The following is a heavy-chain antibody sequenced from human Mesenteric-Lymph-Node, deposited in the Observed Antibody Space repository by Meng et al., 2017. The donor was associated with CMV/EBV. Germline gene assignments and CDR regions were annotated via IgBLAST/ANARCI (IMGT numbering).Heavy chain of an antibody. CDR2: IRSDGGLE. CDR3: AKDRPHILGLDP. D-gene: IGHD2-21*01. V-gene: IGHV3-30*02. J-gene: IGHJ5*02. CDR1: GFTFNNVA. Sequence: CAASGFTFNNVAMHWVRQAPGKGLEWVAFIRSDGGLEYYAESIKGRFTVSRDNSKDTLYLHLNSLRAEDTAVYYCAKDRPHILGLDPWGQGTLVTVSS.